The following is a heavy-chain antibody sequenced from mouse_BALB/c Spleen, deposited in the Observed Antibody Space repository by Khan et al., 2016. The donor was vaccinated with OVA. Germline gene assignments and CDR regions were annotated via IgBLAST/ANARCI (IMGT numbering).Heavy chain of an antibody. Sequence: QVQLQQSGAELARPGASVKMSCKASGYTFTSYTIHWIKLRPGQGLEWIGYINPSTGYTNYNQKFKDKATLTADKSSTTAYMQLSSLTSDDSAVYNWVRDGAYYMNDGWFAYWGQGTLVTVSA. D-gene: IGHD2-14*01. CDR1: GYTFTSYT. CDR3: VRDGAYYMNDGWFAY. V-gene: IGHV1-4*01. J-gene: IGHJ3*01. CDR2: INPSTGYT.